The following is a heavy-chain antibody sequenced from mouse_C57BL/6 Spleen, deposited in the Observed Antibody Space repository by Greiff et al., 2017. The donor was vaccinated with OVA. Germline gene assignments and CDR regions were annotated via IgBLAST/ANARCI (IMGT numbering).Heavy chain of an antibody. CDR3: TRSDYYYGSSSAMDY. Sequence: QVQLKQSGAELVRPGASVTLSCKASGYTFTDYEMHWVKQTPVHGLEWIGAIDPETGGTAYNQKFKGKAILTADKSSSTAYMELRSLTSEDSAVYYCTRSDYYYGSSSAMDYWGQGTSVTVSS. CDR1: GYTFTDYE. V-gene: IGHV1-15*01. D-gene: IGHD1-1*01. CDR2: IDPETGGT. J-gene: IGHJ4*01.